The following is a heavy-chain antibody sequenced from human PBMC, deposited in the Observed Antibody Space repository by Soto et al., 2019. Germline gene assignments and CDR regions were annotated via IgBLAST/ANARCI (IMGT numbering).Heavy chain of an antibody. D-gene: IGHD1-1*01. CDR2: ISGSGGTT. Sequence: EVHLLESGGGWVQPGGSLRLSCAASGFTFSNYAMTWVRQTPGKGLEWVSEISGSGGTTYSADSVKGRFTISRDNSKNTLYLQMNSLRAEDTAVYYCESCLLAGYRGLDYWGQGTLVTVSS. CDR3: ESCLLAGYRGLDY. J-gene: IGHJ4*02. V-gene: IGHV3-23*01. CDR1: GFTFSNYA.